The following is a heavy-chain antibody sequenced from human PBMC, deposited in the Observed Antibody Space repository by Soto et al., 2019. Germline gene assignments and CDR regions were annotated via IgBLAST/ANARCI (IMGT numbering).Heavy chain of an antibody. Sequence: EVQLVESGGGLVQPGGSLRLSCAASGFTFSNYAMPWVRQAPGKGLEWVSTISGRGDTTYYADSVKARFTISRDNSNNTLYLQINILRAEDTAVYFCAKGGWGTVLDYWGQGTLVTVSS. J-gene: IGHJ4*02. V-gene: IGHV3-23*04. D-gene: IGHD1-7*01. CDR2: ISGRGDTT. CDR3: AKGGWGTVLDY. CDR1: GFTFSNYA.